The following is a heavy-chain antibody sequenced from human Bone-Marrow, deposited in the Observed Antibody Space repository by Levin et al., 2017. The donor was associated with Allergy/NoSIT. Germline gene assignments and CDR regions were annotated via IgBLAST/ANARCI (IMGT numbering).Heavy chain of an antibody. CDR1: GFTVSSNY. CDR3: AAYDFWSGTTSVDAFDI. J-gene: IGHJ3*02. Sequence: PLASVKVSCAASGFTVSSNYMSWVRQAPGKGLEWVSVIYSGGSTYYADSVKGRFTISRDNSKNTLYLQMNSLRAEDTAVYYCAAYDFWSGTTSVDAFDIWGQGTMVTVSS. CDR2: IYSGGST. V-gene: IGHV3-66*01. D-gene: IGHD3-3*01.